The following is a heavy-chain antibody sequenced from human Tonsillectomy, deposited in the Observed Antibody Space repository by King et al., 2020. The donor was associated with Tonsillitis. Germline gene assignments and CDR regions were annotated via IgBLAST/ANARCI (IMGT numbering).Heavy chain of an antibody. V-gene: IGHV4-39*02. D-gene: IGHD3-9*01. CDR1: GGPISSTSYY. J-gene: IGHJ4*02. CDR3: GRVDRYVGEGLVDY. Sequence: QLQLQESGPGLVKPSETLSLTCTVSGGPISSTSYYWPWIRQPPGKGLEWIGSIHASVATYYTPSLNSRVTISVDTSKNLFSLKVTSATAADTAVYYCGRVDRYVGEGLVDYWGQGTLVTVSS. CDR2: IHASVAT.